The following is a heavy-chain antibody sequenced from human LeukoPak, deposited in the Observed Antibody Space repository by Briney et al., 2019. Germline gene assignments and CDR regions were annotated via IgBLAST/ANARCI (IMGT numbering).Heavy chain of an antibody. D-gene: IGHD3-3*01. J-gene: IGHJ4*02. V-gene: IGHV1-18*01. CDR1: GYTFTSYG. Sequence: ASVKVSCKASGYTFTSYGISWVRQAPGQGLEWMGWISAYNGNTNYAQKLQGRVTMTTDTSTSTAYMELSSLRSEDTAVYYCAADPSTRFLEWLLYNYWGQGTLVTVSS. CDR2: ISAYNGNT. CDR3: AADPSTRFLEWLLYNY.